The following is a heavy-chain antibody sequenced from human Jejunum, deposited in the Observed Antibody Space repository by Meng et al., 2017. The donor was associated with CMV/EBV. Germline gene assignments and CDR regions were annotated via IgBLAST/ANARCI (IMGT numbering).Heavy chain of an antibody. CDR2: VRGRGSMT. V-gene: IGHV3-23*01. CDR1: YA. J-gene: IGHJ6*02. Sequence: YAPSWVLQAPWQGPAWASAVRGRGSMTYYADSVKGRFTISRDKSRNTVYLQMTSLRVEDQAIYYCVKDFGNSPHSNTALDVWGQGTTVTVSS. CDR3: VKDFGNSPHSNTALDV. D-gene: IGHD4-23*01.